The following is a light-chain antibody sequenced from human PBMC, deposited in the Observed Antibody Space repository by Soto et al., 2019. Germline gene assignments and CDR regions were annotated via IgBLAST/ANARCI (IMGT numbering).Light chain of an antibody. CDR3: QSYDSSLSGPV. CDR1: RSNIGAGYD. CDR2: GNS. V-gene: IGLV1-40*01. J-gene: IGLJ1*01. Sequence: SEFTPPPAVSGARGQRATVSCTGSRSNIGAGYDVHWYQQLPGTAPKLLIYGNSNRPSGVPDRFSGSKSGTSASLAITGLQAEGEADYYCQSYDSSLSGPVYGTGNKVTVL.